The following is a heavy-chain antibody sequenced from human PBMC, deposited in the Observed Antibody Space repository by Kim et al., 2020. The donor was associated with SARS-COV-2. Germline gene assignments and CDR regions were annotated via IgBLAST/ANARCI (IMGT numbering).Heavy chain of an antibody. D-gene: IGHD3-10*01. CDR2: ISWNSGSI. V-gene: IGHV3-9*01. CDR1: GFTFDDYA. Sequence: GGSLRLSCAASGFTFDDYAMHWVRQAPGKGLEWVSGISWNSGSIGYADSVKGRFTISRDNAKNSLYLQMNSLRAEDTALYYCAKGAGVLLWFGELLLWGQGTLVTVSS. J-gene: IGHJ4*02. CDR3: AKGAGVLLWFGELLL.